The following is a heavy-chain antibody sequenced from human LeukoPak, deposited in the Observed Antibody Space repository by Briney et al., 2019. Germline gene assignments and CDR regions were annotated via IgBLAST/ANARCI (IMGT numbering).Heavy chain of an antibody. CDR1: GGSISNSSYY. D-gene: IGHD1-7*01. CDR2: IYYSGST. V-gene: IGHV4-39*07. J-gene: IGHJ4*02. CDR3: ARQGRNWNYGGVDY. Sequence: SETLSLTCTVSGGSISNSSYYWGWLRQPPGKGLEWVGSIYYSGSTYYNPSLKSRVTISVDTSKNQFSLKLSSVTAADTAVYYCARQGRNWNYGGVDYWGQGTLVTVSS.